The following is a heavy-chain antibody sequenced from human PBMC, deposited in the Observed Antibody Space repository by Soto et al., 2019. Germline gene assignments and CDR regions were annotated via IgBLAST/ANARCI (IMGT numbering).Heavy chain of an antibody. V-gene: IGHV4-59*01. CDR1: GASINNYY. D-gene: IGHD2-15*01. Sequence: SETLSLTCTVSGASINNYYWNWIRQPPGKGLEWIGYIYHSGSTNYNPSLKSRVTISVDTSKNQFSLRLTSVTAADTAVYYCARAHHCGAGSCSSFSWFDPWGQGTLVTVSS. J-gene: IGHJ5*02. CDR3: ARAHHCGAGSCSSFSWFDP. CDR2: IYHSGST.